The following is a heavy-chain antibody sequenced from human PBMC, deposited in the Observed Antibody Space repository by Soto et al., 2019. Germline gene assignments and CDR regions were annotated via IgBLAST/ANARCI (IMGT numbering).Heavy chain of an antibody. V-gene: IGHV1-69*01. D-gene: IGHD2-21*02. CDR3: AREGSRIPPIGDSIDQHTWFVL. CDR1: GGSFSTYA. Sequence: QVQLVQSGAEVRKPGSSVKFSCKASGGSFSTYAFSWVRQAPGQGLEWMGGIIPLFGTTNYAQNFQGRFTITADESTYTVYMDLSSLESDDTAVYYCAREGSRIPPIGDSIDQHTWFVLLVQGTLVTFS. J-gene: IGHJ5*02. CDR2: IIPLFGTT.